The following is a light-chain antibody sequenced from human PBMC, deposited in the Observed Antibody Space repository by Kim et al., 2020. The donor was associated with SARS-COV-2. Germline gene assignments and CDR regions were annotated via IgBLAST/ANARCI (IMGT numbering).Light chain of an antibody. CDR2: DVT. CDR3: CSYAGSDTLL. Sequence: SPAQSVTIACSGAIVGAYNDVSWYQHFPAKAPKLLIYDVTKRLSGDPDRFAGSESGNTATLTISGLQTEDEADYYCCSYAGSDTLLFGGGTQLTVL. CDR1: IVGAYND. V-gene: IGLV2-11*01. J-gene: IGLJ2*01.